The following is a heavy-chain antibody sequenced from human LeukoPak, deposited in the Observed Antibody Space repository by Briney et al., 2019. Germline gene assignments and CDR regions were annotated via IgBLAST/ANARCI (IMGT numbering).Heavy chain of an antibody. CDR3: AKESGKFDY. CDR2: ISADGGST. Sequence: GGSLTLSCVASGLNFDDSAMHWVRQAPGKGLEWVSLISADGGSTFSADSVKGRFSISRDNSKNSLYLQMNSLRSEDTAMYYCAKESGKFDYWGQGTLVAVSS. CDR1: GLNFDDSA. J-gene: IGHJ4*02. V-gene: IGHV3-43*02.